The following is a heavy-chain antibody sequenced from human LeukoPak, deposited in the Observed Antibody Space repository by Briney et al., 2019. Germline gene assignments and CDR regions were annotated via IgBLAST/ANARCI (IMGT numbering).Heavy chain of an antibody. CDR2: IWYDGSNK. Sequence: GRSLRLSCAASGFIFSSYGMHWVRRAPGKGLEWVAVIWYDGSNKYYADSVKGRFTISRDDSKNTLYLQMDSLRAEDTAVYCCVRDGGAGFDYWGQGTLVTVSS. CDR3: VRDGGAGFDY. J-gene: IGHJ4*02. CDR1: GFIFSSYG. D-gene: IGHD1-14*01. V-gene: IGHV3-33*01.